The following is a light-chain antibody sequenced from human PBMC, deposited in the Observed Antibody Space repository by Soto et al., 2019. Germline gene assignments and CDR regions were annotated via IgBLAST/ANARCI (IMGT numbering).Light chain of an antibody. CDR2: DAS. V-gene: IGKV1-9*01. Sequence: TQAPSCLAARVGGRVSGSWRASDDITNYLAWSQQKPGKAPKLLIYDASTLYSGVPSRFSGSGSGTDFTLTISGLQPEDFATDYCQQLSRYPSTVGRGTKVDIK. CDR3: QQLSRYPST. CDR1: DDITNY. J-gene: IGKJ4*01.